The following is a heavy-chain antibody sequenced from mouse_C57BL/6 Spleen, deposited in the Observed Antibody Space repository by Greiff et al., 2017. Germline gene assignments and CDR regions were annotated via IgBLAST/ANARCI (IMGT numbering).Heavy chain of an antibody. V-gene: IGHV1-39*01. CDR1: GYPFTEYN. CDR3: ARDYSNYLYYAMDY. D-gene: IGHD2-5*01. J-gene: IGHJ4*01. CDR2: INPNYGTT. Sequence: EVQGVESGPELVKPGASVKVSCKASGYPFTEYNMNRVKQSNGKSLEWIGVINPNYGTTSYNQKFKGKATLTVDQSSSTAYMQLNSLTSEDSAVYYCARDYSNYLYYAMDYWGQGTSVTVSS.